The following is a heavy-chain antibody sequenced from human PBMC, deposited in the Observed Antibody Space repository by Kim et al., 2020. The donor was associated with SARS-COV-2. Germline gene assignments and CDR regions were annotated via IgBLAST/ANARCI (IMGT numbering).Heavy chain of an antibody. D-gene: IGHD1-1*01. J-gene: IGHJ4*02. Sequence: GGSLRLSCAVSGLTFSTTDIHWVRQAPGKGLEWIAYISRSGSAIVYADSVKGRLTISRDEAKNSIFLQMNSLRDEDTAVYYCARDRTAFDYWGQGTLVTVSS. CDR1: GLTFSTTD. CDR3: ARDRTAFDY. V-gene: IGHV3-48*02. CDR2: ISRSGSAI.